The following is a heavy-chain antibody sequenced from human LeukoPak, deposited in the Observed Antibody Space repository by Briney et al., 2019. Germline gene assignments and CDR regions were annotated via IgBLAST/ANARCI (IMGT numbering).Heavy chain of an antibody. V-gene: IGHV3-23*01. CDR2: ISGSGGNT. J-gene: IGHJ4*02. Sequence: GGSLRLSCAASGFTFGNYVLTWVRQAPGKGLECVSTISGSGGNTFYADSVKGRFTISRDSSRNTLFLQMSSLRAGDTAIYYCAKSRYGGYDFFDYWGQGALVTVSS. CDR1: GFTFGNYV. D-gene: IGHD5-12*01. CDR3: AKSRYGGYDFFDY.